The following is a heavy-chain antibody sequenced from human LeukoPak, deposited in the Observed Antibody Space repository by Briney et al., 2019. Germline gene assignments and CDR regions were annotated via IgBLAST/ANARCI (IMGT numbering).Heavy chain of an antibody. J-gene: IGHJ6*03. D-gene: IGHD2-8*01. Sequence: PGGSLRLSCLASGITSNNYWMAWVRQAPGKGLEWVAYIQNDGSNEQYADSVKGRFSISRDSSKNILYLQMNSLRAEDTAVYYCAKDRCSNGIGCYYYYMDVWGKGTTVTISS. V-gene: IGHV3-30*02. CDR1: GITSNNYW. CDR3: AKDRCSNGIGCYYYYMDV. CDR2: IQNDGSNE.